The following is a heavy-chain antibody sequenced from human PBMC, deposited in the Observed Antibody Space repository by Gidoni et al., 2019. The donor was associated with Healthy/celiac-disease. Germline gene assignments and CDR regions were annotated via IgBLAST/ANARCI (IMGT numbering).Heavy chain of an antibody. CDR3: ARWRGSGSYYYYSYGMDV. CDR1: GGSFSGDY. V-gene: IGHV4-34*01. J-gene: IGHJ6*02. D-gene: IGHD3-10*01. Sequence: QVQLQQWGAGRLKPAETLSLTCAVYGGSFSGDYWSWIRQPPGKGLEWIGEINHSGSTNSNPSLKSRVTISVDTSKNQFSLKLSSVTAADTAVYYCARWRGSGSYYYYSYGMDVWGQGTTVTVSS. CDR2: INHSGST.